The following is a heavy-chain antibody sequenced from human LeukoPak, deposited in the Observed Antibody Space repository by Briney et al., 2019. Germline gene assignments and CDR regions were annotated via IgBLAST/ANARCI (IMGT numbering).Heavy chain of an antibody. D-gene: IGHD5-18*01. J-gene: IGHJ4*02. V-gene: IGHV4-38-2*02. CDR1: GYSISSGYY. Sequence: SETLSLTCTVSGYSISSGYYWGWIQQPPGKGLEWIGSIYHSGSTYYNPSLKGRVTISVDTSKNQFSLKLSSVTAADTAVYYCARDVDTAPTPYYFDYWGQGTLVTVSS. CDR3: ARDVDTAPTPYYFDY. CDR2: IYHSGST.